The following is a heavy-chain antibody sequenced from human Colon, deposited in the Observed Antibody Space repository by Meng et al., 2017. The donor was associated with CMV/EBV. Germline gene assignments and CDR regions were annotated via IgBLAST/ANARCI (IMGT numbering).Heavy chain of an antibody. D-gene: IGHD1-1*01. Sequence: VAGGAISSSDYNWSWIRQHPGKGREWSGYSYYTKNTYYSPTLKSRVKISVDTSKNHVSLKLSAVTAEDTAVYYCATVLTTGDSRFDYWDQGTLVTVSS. V-gene: IGHV4-31*02. CDR3: ATVLTTGDSRFDY. CDR2: SYYTKNT. J-gene: IGHJ4*02. CDR1: GGAISSSDYN.